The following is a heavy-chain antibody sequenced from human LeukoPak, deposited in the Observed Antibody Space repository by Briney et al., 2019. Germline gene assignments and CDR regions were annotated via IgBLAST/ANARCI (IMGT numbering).Heavy chain of an antibody. CDR3: AKDRDYFDAFDI. CDR1: GFTFDDYA. V-gene: IGHV3-9*01. CDR2: ISWNSGSI. D-gene: IGHD4-17*01. J-gene: IGHJ3*02. Sequence: PGRSLRLSCAASGFTFDDYAMHWVRQAPGKGLEWVSGISWNSGSIGYADSVKGRFTISRDNAKNSLYLQMNSLRAEDTALYYCAKDRDYFDAFDIWGQGTMVTVSS.